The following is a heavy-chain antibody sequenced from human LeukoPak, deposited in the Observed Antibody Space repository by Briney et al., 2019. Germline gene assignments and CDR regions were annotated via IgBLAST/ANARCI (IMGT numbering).Heavy chain of an antibody. D-gene: IGHD3-22*01. Sequence: PSETLSLTCTVSGGSISSSSYYWGWIRQPPGKGLEWIGSIYYSGSTYYNPSLKSRVTICVDTSKNQFSLKLSSVTAADTAVYYCARQGVRYYYNSPLDYWGQGTLVTVSS. V-gene: IGHV4-39*01. CDR2: IYYSGST. CDR1: GGSISSSSYY. CDR3: ARQGVRYYYNSPLDY. J-gene: IGHJ4*02.